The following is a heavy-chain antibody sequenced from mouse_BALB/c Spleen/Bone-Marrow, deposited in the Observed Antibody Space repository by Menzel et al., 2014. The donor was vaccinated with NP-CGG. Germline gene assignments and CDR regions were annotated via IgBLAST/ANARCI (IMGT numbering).Heavy chain of an antibody. V-gene: IGHV1-4*01. Sequence: QVQLQQPGAELARPGASVKMSCQASGYTFTRYTMHWEKQRPGQGLEWIGYINPSSAYTNYNQKFKDKATLTADKSSSTAYMQLSSLTSEDSAVYYCTIRYYAMDYWGQGTSVTGSS. D-gene: IGHD1-1*01. CDR2: INPSSAYT. CDR3: TIRYYAMDY. J-gene: IGHJ4*01. CDR1: GYTFTRYT.